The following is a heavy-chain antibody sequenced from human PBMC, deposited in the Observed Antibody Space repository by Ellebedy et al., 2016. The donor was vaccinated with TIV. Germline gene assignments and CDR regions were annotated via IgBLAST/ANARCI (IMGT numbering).Heavy chain of an antibody. CDR2: ISDSGDTT. CDR1: GASISSYY. CDR3: AKQKSTSAGSSDI. D-gene: IGHD2-2*01. J-gene: IGHJ3*02. V-gene: IGHV3-23*01. Sequence: PSETLSLTCTVSGASISSYYWSWIRQPPGKGLEWVSGISDSGDTTYYPDSVKGRFTISRDNSKNTLYLQMNSLRVEDTAVYYCAKQKSTSAGSSDIWGQGAMVTVSS.